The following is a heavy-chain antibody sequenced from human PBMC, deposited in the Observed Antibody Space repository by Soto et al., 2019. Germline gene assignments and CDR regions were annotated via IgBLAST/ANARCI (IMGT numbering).Heavy chain of an antibody. CDR1: GGSISSADYY. V-gene: IGHV4-31*03. J-gene: IGHJ4*02. CDR3: ARDGSGWTTYLDY. Sequence: QVQLQESGPGLVKPSQTLSLTCTVSGGSISSADYYWSWIRQHPGKGLEWIGYIYYSGSTYYNPYLQSRLYRSGDTSKHQCSPNLSAVTAAHTAVYYRARDGSGWTTYLDYWGQGTLVIVSS. D-gene: IGHD6-19*01. CDR2: IYYSGST.